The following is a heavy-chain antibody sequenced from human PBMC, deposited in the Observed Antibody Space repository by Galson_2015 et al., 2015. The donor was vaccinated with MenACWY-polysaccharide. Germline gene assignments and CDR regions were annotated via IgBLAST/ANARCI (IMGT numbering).Heavy chain of an antibody. CDR1: GFTFHAHG. D-gene: IGHD3-3*01. V-gene: IGHV3-49*03. CDR2: LRSETYGGPP. J-gene: IGHJ4*02. Sequence: SCAASGFTFHAHGESWFRQAPGTGLAWVGFLRSETYGGPPQYAASVTGRFLISRDDSKTIAYLQMNSLTTEDTAVYYCSRAPFYDFVLDYWGQGTLVTVSS. CDR3: SRAPFYDFVLDY.